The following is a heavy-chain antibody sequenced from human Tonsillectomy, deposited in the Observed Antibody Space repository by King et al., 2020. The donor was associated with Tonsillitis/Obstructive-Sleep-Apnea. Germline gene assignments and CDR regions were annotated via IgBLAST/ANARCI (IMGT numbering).Heavy chain of an antibody. Sequence: QLVQSGAEVKKPGESLRISCKGSGYSVTSYWINWVRQMPGKGLEWMGRIDPSDSYTNYSPSFQGHVTISADKSINTAYLQWSSLKASDTAMYYCARAGDVAYGMDVWGQGTTVTVSS. J-gene: IGHJ6*02. D-gene: IGHD7-27*01. CDR1: GYSVTSYW. CDR2: IDPSDSYT. CDR3: ARAGDVAYGMDV. V-gene: IGHV5-10-1*01.